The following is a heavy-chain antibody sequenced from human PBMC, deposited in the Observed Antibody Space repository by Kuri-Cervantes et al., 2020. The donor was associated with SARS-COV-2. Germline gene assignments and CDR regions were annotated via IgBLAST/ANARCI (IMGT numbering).Heavy chain of an antibody. CDR3: ATESYYGSGSYYYYYYGMDV. J-gene: IGHJ6*02. Sequence: SQTLSLTRAVYGGSFSGYYWSWIRQPPGKGLEWVGEINHSGSTNYNPSLKSRVTISVDTSKNQFSLKLSSVTAADTAVYYCATESYYGSGSYYYYYYGMDVWGQGTTVTVSS. CDR1: GGSFSGYY. V-gene: IGHV4-34*01. CDR2: INHSGST. D-gene: IGHD3-10*01.